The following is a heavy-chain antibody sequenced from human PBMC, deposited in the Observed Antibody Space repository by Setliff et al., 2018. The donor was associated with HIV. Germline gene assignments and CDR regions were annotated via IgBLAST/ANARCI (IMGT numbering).Heavy chain of an antibody. V-gene: IGHV1-3*01. CDR3: ARDGCSGHAPYYYGMDV. D-gene: IGHD2-15*01. CDR1: GNTFTRYA. Sequence: ASVKVSCKASGNTFTRYAMHWVRQAPGQRPEWMGWINAGNGNTKYSQKFQGRVTITRDTSASTAYMELSSLRSEDTAVYYCARDGCSGHAPYYYGMDVWGQGTTVTVSS. CDR2: INAGNGNT. J-gene: IGHJ6*02.